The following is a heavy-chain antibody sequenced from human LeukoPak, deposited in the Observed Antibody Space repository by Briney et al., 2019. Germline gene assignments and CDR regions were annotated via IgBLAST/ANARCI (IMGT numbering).Heavy chain of an antibody. V-gene: IGHV3-23*01. D-gene: IGHD3-9*01. Sequence: GGSLRLSCAASGFTFSRHAMSWVRQAPGKGLEWVSAISGSGGSTYYADSVKGRFTISRDNSKNTLYLQMNSLRAEDTAVYYCAKDPYAHYDILTGYFTNWGQGTLVTVSS. CDR2: ISGSGGST. CDR1: GFTFSRHA. CDR3: AKDPYAHYDILTGYFTN. J-gene: IGHJ4*02.